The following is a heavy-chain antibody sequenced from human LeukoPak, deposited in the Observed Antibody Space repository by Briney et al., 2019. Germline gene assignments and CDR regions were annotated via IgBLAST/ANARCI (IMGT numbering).Heavy chain of an antibody. Sequence: GASLRLPCAASGFTFSSYAMSWVRQAPGKGLEWVSAISGSGGSTYYADSVKGRSTISRDNSKNTLYLQMNSLRAEDTAVYYCAKDRGRIYYYYGMDVWGQGTTVTVSS. CDR1: GFTFSSYA. J-gene: IGHJ6*02. D-gene: IGHD2-15*01. CDR2: ISGSGGST. V-gene: IGHV3-23*01. CDR3: AKDRGRIYYYYGMDV.